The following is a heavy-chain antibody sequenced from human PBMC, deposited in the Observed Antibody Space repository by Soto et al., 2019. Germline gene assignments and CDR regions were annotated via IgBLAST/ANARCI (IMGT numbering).Heavy chain of an antibody. D-gene: IGHD1-26*01. CDR1: GGTFNNYA. Sequence: QVQLVQSGAEVRHPGSSVKVSCKASGGTFNNYAFTWVRQAPGQGLEWVGGIIPLSGTPNYEQKFQGRVTITADKSTRTVHMELSSLRSEDTAMYYCASGVVGATAFDYWGQGTLVTVSS. CDR2: IIPLSGTP. J-gene: IGHJ4*02. CDR3: ASGVVGATAFDY. V-gene: IGHV1-69*06.